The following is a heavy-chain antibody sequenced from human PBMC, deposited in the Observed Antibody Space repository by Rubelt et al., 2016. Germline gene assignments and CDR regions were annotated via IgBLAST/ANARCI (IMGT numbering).Heavy chain of an antibody. Sequence: QVQLVQSGAEVKKPGASVKVSCKASGYTFTGYYMHWVRQAPGQGLEWMGWINPNSGGTNDAQKCQGRVTMTRDTSLSTAYMELSRLRSDDTAVYYCASSSGSYYSLDYWGQGTLVTVSS. CDR2: INPNSGGT. D-gene: IGHD1-26*01. J-gene: IGHJ4*02. CDR3: ASSSGSYYSLDY. CDR1: GYTFTGYY. V-gene: IGHV1-2*02.